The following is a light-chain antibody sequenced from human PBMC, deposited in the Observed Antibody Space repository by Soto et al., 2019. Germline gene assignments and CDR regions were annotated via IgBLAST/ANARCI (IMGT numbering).Light chain of an antibody. V-gene: IGLV2-23*02. CDR1: SSDVGTYNL. Sequence: QSVLAQPASVSGSPGQSLTISCTGISSDVGTYNLVSWYQQHPGKAPKLLISEAPKRPSEVSNRFSGSKSGNTASLSLSGLQAEDEADYYCCSYATINTFVFGTGTKVTVL. CDR3: CSYATINTFV. J-gene: IGLJ1*01. CDR2: EAP.